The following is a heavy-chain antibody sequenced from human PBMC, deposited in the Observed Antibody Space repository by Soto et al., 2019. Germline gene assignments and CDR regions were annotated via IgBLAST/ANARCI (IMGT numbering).Heavy chain of an antibody. CDR3: ARAVVIGGESNFDS. J-gene: IGHJ4*02. D-gene: IGHD2-21*01. CDR2: PYYRGTT. CDR1: GGSLSRGDYY. Sequence: QVQLQESSPGLVKTSQTLSLTCTVSGGSLSRGDYYRSWIRQPPGKGLEWIGHPYYRGTTYYNPSLKARLTMTEDTARSLSSIQPTSVTAADTAVYFCARAVVIGGESNFDSWAQGTLFSVSS. V-gene: IGHV4-30-4*01.